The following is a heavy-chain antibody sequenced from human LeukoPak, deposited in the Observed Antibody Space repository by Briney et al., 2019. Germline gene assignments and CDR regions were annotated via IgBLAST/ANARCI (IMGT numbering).Heavy chain of an antibody. Sequence: PSETLSLTCTVSGGSISSSSYYWGWIRQPPGKGLEWIGEINHSGSTNYNPSLKSRVTISVDTSKNQFSLKLSSVTAADTAVYYCARGRDSPYYYDSSGYYYWGQGTLVTVSS. V-gene: IGHV4-39*07. CDR3: ARGRDSPYYYDSSGYYY. D-gene: IGHD3-22*01. CDR1: GGSISSSSYY. CDR2: INHSGST. J-gene: IGHJ4*02.